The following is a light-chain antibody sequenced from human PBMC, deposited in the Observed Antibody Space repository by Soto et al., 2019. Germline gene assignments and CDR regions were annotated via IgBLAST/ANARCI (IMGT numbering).Light chain of an antibody. J-gene: IGLJ3*02. V-gene: IGLV1-36*01. Sequence: QSVLTQPPSVSEAPRQRVTISCSGNSSNIGNNVVNWYQQLPGKAPKLLIYYDDLLPPGISDRFSGSKSGTSASLAISGLQSEDEADYYCAAWDDGLNAWVFGGGTKVTVL. CDR2: YDD. CDR1: SSNIGNNV. CDR3: AAWDDGLNAWV.